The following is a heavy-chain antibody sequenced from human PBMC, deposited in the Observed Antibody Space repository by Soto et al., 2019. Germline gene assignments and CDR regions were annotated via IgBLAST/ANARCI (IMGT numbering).Heavy chain of an antibody. J-gene: IGHJ3*02. CDR2: MGHDGIST. D-gene: IGHD1-26*01. V-gene: IGHV3-30*18. Sequence: QVQLVESGGGLVQPGRSLRLSCAASGFTFSTYGMHWVRQAPGKGLEWVAVMGHDGISTFYADSVKGRFTISRDNSKNTLFLPINRLRADDTAVDYSAKEFQWEQHAFDIWGQGTMVTVSS. CDR3: AKEFQWEQHAFDI. CDR1: GFTFSTYG.